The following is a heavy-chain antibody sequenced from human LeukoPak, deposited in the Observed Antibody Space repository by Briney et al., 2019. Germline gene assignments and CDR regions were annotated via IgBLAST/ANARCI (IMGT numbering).Heavy chain of an antibody. D-gene: IGHD3-10*01. V-gene: IGHV3-21*01. Sequence: GGSLRLSCAASGFTFSSYSMNWVRQAPGRGLEWVSSISSSSNYIYYADSVKGRFTISRDNAKNSLYLQMNSLRAEDTAVYYCARDLHGSGSYYPFDYWGQGTLVTVSS. CDR2: ISSSSNYI. CDR3: ARDLHGSGSYYPFDY. J-gene: IGHJ4*02. CDR1: GFTFSSYS.